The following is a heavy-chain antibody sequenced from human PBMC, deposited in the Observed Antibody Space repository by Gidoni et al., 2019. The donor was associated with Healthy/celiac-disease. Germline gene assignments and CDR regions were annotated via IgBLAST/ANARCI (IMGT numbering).Heavy chain of an antibody. V-gene: IGHV1-3*01. D-gene: IGHD6-13*01. CDR2: INAGNGNT. J-gene: IGHJ4*02. CDR1: GYNFTSYA. CDR3: ARLITGSSWDNDDY. Sequence: QVQLVQSGAEVKKPGASVQVSCKASGYNFTSYAMHWVRQAPGQRLEWMGWINAGNGNTKYSQKFQGRVTITRDTSASTAYMELSSLRSEDTAVYYCARLITGSSWDNDDYWGQGTLVTVSS.